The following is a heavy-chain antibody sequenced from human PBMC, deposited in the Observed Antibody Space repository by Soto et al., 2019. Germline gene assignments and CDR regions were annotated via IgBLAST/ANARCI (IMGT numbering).Heavy chain of an antibody. CDR3: AADLGCGKLSVV. Sequence: QVQVVQSGVEVRRPGSSVKVSCKASGDTFKNCVISWVRQAPGQGLEWMGGIIPLFGTTDFAQRFQGRLTITTDESTTTAYMELSRLRSEDTATYYCAADLGCGKLSVVWGQGTTVIVSS. CDR1: GDTFKNCV. J-gene: IGHJ6*02. D-gene: IGHD2-15*01. V-gene: IGHV1-69*01. CDR2: IIPLFGTT.